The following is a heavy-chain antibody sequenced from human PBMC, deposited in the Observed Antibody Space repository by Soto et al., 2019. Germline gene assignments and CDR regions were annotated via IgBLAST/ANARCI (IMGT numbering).Heavy chain of an antibody. Sequence: PGGSLRLSCAASGFTFNSYNMNWFRQAPGRGLEWVSYSSSGSNTIYYADSVKGRFTVSRDSAQNSLYLQMNSLTAEDTAVYYCARGVGALLYSDFWGQGTLVTVSS. V-gene: IGHV3-48*01. CDR2: SSSGSNTI. CDR1: GFTFNSYN. D-gene: IGHD1-26*01. J-gene: IGHJ4*02. CDR3: ARGVGALLYSDF.